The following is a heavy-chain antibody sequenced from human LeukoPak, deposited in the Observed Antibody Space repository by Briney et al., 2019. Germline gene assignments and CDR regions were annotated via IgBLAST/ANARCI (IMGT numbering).Heavy chain of an antibody. CDR2: IIPIFGTA. Sequence: GASVKVSCKASGGTFSSYAISWVRQAPGQGLEWMGRIIPIFGTANYAQKFQGRVTITTDESTSTAYMELSSLRSEDTAVYYCARGSQGYSYGGYYYYMDVWGKGTTVTVSS. CDR1: GGTFSSYA. CDR3: ARGSQGYSYGGYYYYMDV. V-gene: IGHV1-69*05. D-gene: IGHD5-18*01. J-gene: IGHJ6*03.